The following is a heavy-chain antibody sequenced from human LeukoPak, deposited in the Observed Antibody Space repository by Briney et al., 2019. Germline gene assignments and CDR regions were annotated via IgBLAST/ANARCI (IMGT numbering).Heavy chain of an antibody. Sequence: ASVTVSCKASGYTFTSYDINWVRQATGKGLEWMGWMNPNSGNTGYAQKFQGRVTMTRNTSISTAYMELSSLRSEDTAVYYCARVRATVTTVWFDPWGQGTLGTVSS. CDR3: ARVRATVTTVWFDP. CDR1: GYTFTSYD. J-gene: IGHJ5*02. D-gene: IGHD4-11*01. V-gene: IGHV1-8*01. CDR2: MNPNSGNT.